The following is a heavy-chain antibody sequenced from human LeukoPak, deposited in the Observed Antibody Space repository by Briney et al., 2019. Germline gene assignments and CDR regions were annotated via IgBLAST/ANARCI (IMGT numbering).Heavy chain of an antibody. Sequence: ASVKVSCKASGGTFSNYAFTWVRQAPGQGLEWMGGIIPIFGTANYAQKFQGRVTITTDESTSTAYMELSSLRSEDTAVYYCAREWGDHCSSTSCYRGNWFDPWGQGTLVTVSS. CDR3: AREWGDHCSSTSCYRGNWFDP. CDR2: IIPIFGTA. D-gene: IGHD2-2*02. CDR1: GGTFSNYA. V-gene: IGHV1-69*05. J-gene: IGHJ5*02.